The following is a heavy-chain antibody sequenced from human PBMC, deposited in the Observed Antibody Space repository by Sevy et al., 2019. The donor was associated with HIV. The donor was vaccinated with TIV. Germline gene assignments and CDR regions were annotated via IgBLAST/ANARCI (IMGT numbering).Heavy chain of an antibody. CDR2: IGYAGDI. V-gene: IGHV3-13*01. J-gene: IGHJ6*02. Sequence: GGSLRLSCAASGFTFSKYDMHRVRQVSGKSLEWVSGIGYAGDIYYLDSVKGRFTISRENAKNSLYLEMNSLRAGDTALYYCARGGPEGYYYYGLDVWGQGTTVTVSS. D-gene: IGHD5-12*01. CDR1: GFTFSKYD. CDR3: ARGGPEGYYYYGLDV.